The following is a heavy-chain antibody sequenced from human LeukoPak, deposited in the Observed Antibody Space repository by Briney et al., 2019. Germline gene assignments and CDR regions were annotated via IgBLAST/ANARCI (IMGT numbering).Heavy chain of an antibody. CDR2: KKQDGSEK. J-gene: IGHJ4*02. CDR1: GFTFSSYW. D-gene: IGHD3-10*01. V-gene: IGHV3-7*03. Sequence: GGSLRLSCAASGFTFSSYWMSWVRQAPGKGLEWVANKKQDGSEKYYVDSVKGRFTISRDNAKNSLYLQMNSLRAEDTAVYYCARDLTMVRGVINDVDYWGQGTLVTVSS. CDR3: ARDLTMVRGVINDVDY.